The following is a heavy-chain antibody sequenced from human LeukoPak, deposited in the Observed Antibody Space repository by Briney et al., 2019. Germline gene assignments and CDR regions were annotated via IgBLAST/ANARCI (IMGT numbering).Heavy chain of an antibody. CDR2: ISAYNGNT. CDR3: ARNLIVATIFNWFDP. CDR1: GYTFTSYG. Sequence: ASVKVSCKASGYTFTSYGISWVRQAPGQGLEWMGWISAYNGNTNYAQKLQGRVTMTTDTSTSTAYMELRSLRSDDTAVYYCARNLIVATIFNWFDPWGQGTLVTVSS. V-gene: IGHV1-18*01. D-gene: IGHD5-12*01. J-gene: IGHJ5*02.